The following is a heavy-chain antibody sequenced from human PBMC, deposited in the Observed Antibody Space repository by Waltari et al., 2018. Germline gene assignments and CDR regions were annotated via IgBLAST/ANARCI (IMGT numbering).Heavy chain of an antibody. Sequence: QVQLVESGGGVVQPGGSLRLSCAASGFTFSSYGMHWVRQAPGKGLEWVAFIRYDGSNKYYADSVKGRFTISRDNSKNTLYLQMNSLRAEDTAVYYCARGYGSGSYIFDYWGQGTLVTVSS. V-gene: IGHV3-30*02. CDR3: ARGYGSGSYIFDY. D-gene: IGHD3-10*01. CDR2: IRYDGSNK. CDR1: GFTFSSYG. J-gene: IGHJ4*02.